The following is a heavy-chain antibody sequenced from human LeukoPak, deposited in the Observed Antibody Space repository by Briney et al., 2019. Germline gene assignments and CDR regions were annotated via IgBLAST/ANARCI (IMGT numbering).Heavy chain of an antibody. Sequence: SETLSLTCAVYGGSFSGYYWSWIRQPPGKGLEWIGSIYYSGSTYYNPSLKSRVTISVDTSKNQFSLKLSSVTAADTAVYYCARRAPVITMVRGALGYFDYWGQGTLVTVSS. V-gene: IGHV4-34*01. CDR2: IYYSGST. J-gene: IGHJ4*02. CDR1: GGSFSGYY. CDR3: ARRAPVITMVRGALGYFDY. D-gene: IGHD3-10*01.